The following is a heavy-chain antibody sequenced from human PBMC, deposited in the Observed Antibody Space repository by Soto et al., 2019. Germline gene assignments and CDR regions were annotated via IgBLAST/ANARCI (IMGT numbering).Heavy chain of an antibody. Sequence: GGSLRLSCIASGFTFRNYAMAWVRQAPGEDLEWVSAIGTSGTPTLYADYVKSRFSISRDDSRNTVSLQMNSLGVEDTATYYCTRILWSSRRDALDIWGQGTTVTVSS. CDR1: GFTFRNYA. D-gene: IGHD2-21*01. CDR2: IGTSGTPT. V-gene: IGHV3-23*01. CDR3: TRILWSSRRDALDI. J-gene: IGHJ6*02.